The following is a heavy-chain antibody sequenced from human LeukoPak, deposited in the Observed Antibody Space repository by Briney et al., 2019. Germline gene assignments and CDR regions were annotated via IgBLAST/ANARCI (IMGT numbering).Heavy chain of an antibody. CDR1: GFTVSSNY. D-gene: IGHD4-23*01. CDR3: ARTGITVVISDAFDI. CDR2: IYSGGST. V-gene: IGHV3-66*02. J-gene: IGHJ3*02. Sequence: GGSLRLSCAASGFTVSSNYMSWVRQAPGKGREGVSVIYSGGSTYYADSVEGRFTISRDNSKNTLYLQMNSLRAEDTAVYYCARTGITVVISDAFDIWGQGTMVTVSS.